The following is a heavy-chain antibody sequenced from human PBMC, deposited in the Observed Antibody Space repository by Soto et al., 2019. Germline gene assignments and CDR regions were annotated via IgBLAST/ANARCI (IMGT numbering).Heavy chain of an antibody. J-gene: IGHJ6*02. CDR3: ARTNRRRVLFDYYYYGMDV. D-gene: IGHD2-8*01. V-gene: IGHV4-34*01. CDR2: IDHSGST. Sequence: QVQLQQWGAGLLEPSETLSLTCAVYGGSFSAYYWAWIRQSPGKGLEWIGEIDHSGSTNFNPSLKSRVIISVDTSKNQFSLKLTSVTAADTAVYYCARTNRRRVLFDYYYYGMDVWGQGATVTVSS. CDR1: GGSFSAYY.